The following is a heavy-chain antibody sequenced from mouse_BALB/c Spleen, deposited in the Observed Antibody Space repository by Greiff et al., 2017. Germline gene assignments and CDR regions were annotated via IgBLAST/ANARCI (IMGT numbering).Heavy chain of an antibody. CDR3: ARGDSY. CDR1: GFSLTSYG. J-gene: IGHJ3*01. V-gene: IGHV2-2*02. D-gene: IGHD3-3*01. Sequence: VQLQQSGPGLVQPSQSLSITCTVSGFSLTSYGVHWVRQSPGKGLEWLGVIWSGGSTDYNAAFISRLSISKDNSKCQVFFKMNSLQANDTAIYYCARGDSYWGQGTLVTVSA. CDR2: IWSGGST.